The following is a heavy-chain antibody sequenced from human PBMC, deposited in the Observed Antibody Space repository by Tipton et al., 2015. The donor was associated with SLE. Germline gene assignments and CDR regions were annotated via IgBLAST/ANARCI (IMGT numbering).Heavy chain of an antibody. V-gene: IGHV4-59*11. CDR3: ARRLYSSSSDAFDI. CDR2: IYYDGSA. CDR1: ADSISGHY. D-gene: IGHD6-6*01. Sequence: TLSLTCSVSADSISGHYWSWIRQSPGKGLEWIAYIYYDGSAKYNPSLKSRVSMSVDTSKNQFSLKLTSVTAADTAVYYSARRLYSSSSDAFDIWGQGTVATVSS. J-gene: IGHJ3*02.